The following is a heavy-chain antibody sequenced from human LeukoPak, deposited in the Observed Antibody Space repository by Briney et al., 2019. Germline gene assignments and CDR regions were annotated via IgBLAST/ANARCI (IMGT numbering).Heavy chain of an antibody. J-gene: IGHJ6*03. CDR3: AKVGVELHYYMDV. V-gene: IGHV3-30-3*01. CDR1: GFTFSSYT. CDR2: ISYDGSNK. D-gene: IGHD3-3*01. Sequence: PGGSLRLSCAASGFTFSSYTMHWVRQAPGKGLERVAVISYDGSNKYYADSVKGRFTISRDNAKNSLYLQMNSLRGEDTALYYCAKVGVELHYYMDVWGRGTTVTVSS.